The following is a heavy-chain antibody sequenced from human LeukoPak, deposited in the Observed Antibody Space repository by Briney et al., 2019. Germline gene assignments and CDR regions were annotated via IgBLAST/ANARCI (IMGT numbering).Heavy chain of an antibody. CDR1: GGTFTSYD. D-gene: IGHD6-19*01. J-gene: IGHJ6*03. CDR3: ARGSRGWNHYYYYMDV. Sequence: ASVKVSCKASGGTFTSYDINWVRQATGQGLEWMGWMNPNSGNTGYAQKFQGRVTITRNTSISTAYMELSSLRSEDTAVYYCARGSRGWNHYYYYMDVWGKGTTVTVSS. CDR2: MNPNSGNT. V-gene: IGHV1-8*03.